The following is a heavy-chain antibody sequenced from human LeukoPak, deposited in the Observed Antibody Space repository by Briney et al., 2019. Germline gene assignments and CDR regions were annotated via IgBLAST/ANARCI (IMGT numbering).Heavy chain of an antibody. J-gene: IGHJ2*01. CDR1: GDSISSGDYY. CDR2: ISSSGST. D-gene: IGHD4-17*01. Sequence: PSQTLSLTCTVSGDSISSGDYYWSWIRQPAGKGLEWIGRISSSGSTNYNPSLKSRVTISVDTSKNQFSLKLSSVTAADTAVYYCARDDGDYVGPWYFDLWGRGTLVTVSS. CDR3: ARDDGDYVGPWYFDL. V-gene: IGHV4-61*02.